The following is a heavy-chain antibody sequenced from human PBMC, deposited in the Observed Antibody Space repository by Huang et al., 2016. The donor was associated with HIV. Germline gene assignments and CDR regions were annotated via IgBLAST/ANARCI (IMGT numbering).Heavy chain of an antibody. CDR3: LPAGHVSHYYYMDV. CDR1: GFRLTSYD. Sequence: QGQLVESGGGVVQPGRSLRLSCSASGFRLTSYDMQWGRQVPGKGLEWVVFVANDGNEKYYADSVKGRFTISRDNFKNTLYLQMNSLRTGDTAVYFCLPAGHVSHYYYMDVWGKGTTVIVSS. V-gene: IGHV3-30*03. CDR2: VANDGNEK. J-gene: IGHJ6*03.